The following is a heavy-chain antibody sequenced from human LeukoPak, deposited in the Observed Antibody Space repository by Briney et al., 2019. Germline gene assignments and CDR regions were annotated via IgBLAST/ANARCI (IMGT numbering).Heavy chain of an antibody. J-gene: IGHJ6*02. CDR2: ISGSGGST. D-gene: IGHD2-15*01. V-gene: IGHV3-23*01. CDR3: AKDACCSGGSCYCDYYYYGMDV. CDR1: GFTFSSYA. Sequence: PGGSLRLSCAASGFTFSSYAMSWVRQAPGKGLEWVSAISGSGGSTYYADSVKGRFTISRDNSKNTLYLQMNSLRAEDTAVYYCAKDACCSGGSCYCDYYYYGMDVWGQGTTVPVSS.